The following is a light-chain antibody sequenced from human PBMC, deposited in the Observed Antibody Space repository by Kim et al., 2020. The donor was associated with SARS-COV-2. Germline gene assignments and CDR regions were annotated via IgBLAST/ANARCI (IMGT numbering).Light chain of an antibody. CDR3: SSYAGIVKLV. CDR1: SSDVGAYNY. CDR2: EVN. V-gene: IGLV2-8*01. Sequence: QSALTQPPSAYGSPGQSVTISCTGTSSDVGAYNYVSWYQHHPGNAPKVIIYEVNKRPSGVPDRFSGSKSGNTASLTVSGLQADDEADYFCSSYAGIVKLVFGTGTKVTVL. J-gene: IGLJ1*01.